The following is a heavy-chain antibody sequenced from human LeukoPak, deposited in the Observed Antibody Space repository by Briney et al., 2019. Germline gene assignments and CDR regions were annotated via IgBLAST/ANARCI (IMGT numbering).Heavy chain of an antibody. CDR3: ARLSAAVHLGAFDL. J-gene: IGHJ3*01. CDR1: GVSISPYY. D-gene: IGHD3-3*01. Sequence: SETLSLTCAVSGVSISPYYLAWIRQPPGKGLEWIGYIHTSGSNNQYPSLKSRVTISVNKSKNHFSLRLTSVTAADTAVYCCARLSAAVHLGAFDLWGQGTMVTVSS. V-gene: IGHV4-4*09. CDR2: IHTSGSN.